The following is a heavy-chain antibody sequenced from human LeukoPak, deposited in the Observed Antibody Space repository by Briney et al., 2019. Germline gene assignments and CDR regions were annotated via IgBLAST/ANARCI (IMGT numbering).Heavy chain of an antibody. D-gene: IGHD5-24*01. CDR3: VREHDPRGDAYNFLTWFFDL. CDR1: GFTFSSYA. CDR2: ISSVGHNK. Sequence: PGGSLRLSCAGSGFTFSSYAMHWVRQAPGKGLEWLAVISSVGHNKFYADSVKGRITISRDNSNSTLSLQMNSLRPDDPAGYYCVREHDPRGDAYNFLTWFFDLWGRGTLVTVSS. V-gene: IGHV3-30*04. J-gene: IGHJ2*01.